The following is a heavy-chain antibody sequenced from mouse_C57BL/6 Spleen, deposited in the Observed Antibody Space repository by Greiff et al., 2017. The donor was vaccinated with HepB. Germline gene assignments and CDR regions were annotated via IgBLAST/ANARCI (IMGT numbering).Heavy chain of an antibody. Sequence: QVQLQQSGAELVRPGSSVKLSCKASGYTFTSYWMHWVKQRPIQGLEWIGNIDPSDSETHYNQKFKDKATLTVDKSSSTAYMQLSSLTSEDSAVYYCASGGKLGDYAMDYWGQGTSVTVSS. J-gene: IGHJ4*01. D-gene: IGHD4-1*01. CDR1: GYTFTSYW. CDR2: IDPSDSET. CDR3: ASGGKLGDYAMDY. V-gene: IGHV1-52*01.